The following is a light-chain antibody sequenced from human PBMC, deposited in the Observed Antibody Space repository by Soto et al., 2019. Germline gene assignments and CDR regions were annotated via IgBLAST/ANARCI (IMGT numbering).Light chain of an antibody. CDR1: SGHSSYA. J-gene: IGLJ3*02. CDR3: QTWGTGWV. CDR2: VNSDGSH. Sequence: QSVLTQSPSASASLGASVKLTCTLSSGHSSYAIAWPQQQPEKRPRYLMKVNSDGSHSKGDGIPDRFSGSSSGTERYLTIYSLQSEDEADYFCQTWGTGWVFGGGTKVTVL. V-gene: IGLV4-69*01.